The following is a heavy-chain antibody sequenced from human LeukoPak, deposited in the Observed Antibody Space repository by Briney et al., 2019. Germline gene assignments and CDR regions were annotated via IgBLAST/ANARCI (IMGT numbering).Heavy chain of an antibody. J-gene: IGHJ4*02. CDR3: ARRWALSQYCSSTSCSTRFDY. CDR1: GGSFSGYY. D-gene: IGHD2-2*01. V-gene: IGHV4-34*01. CDR2: INHSGST. Sequence: PSETLSLTCAVYGGSFSGYYWSWIRQPPGKGLGWIGEINHSGSTNYNPSLKSRVTISVDTSKNQFSLKLSSVTAADTAVYYCARRWALSQYCSSTSCSTRFDYWGQGTLVTVSS.